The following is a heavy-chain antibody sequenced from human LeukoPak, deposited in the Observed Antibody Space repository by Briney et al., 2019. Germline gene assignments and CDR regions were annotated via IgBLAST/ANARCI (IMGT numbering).Heavy chain of an antibody. Sequence: ASVKVSCKASGYTFTGYYMHWVRQAPGQGLEWIGWINPNSGGTNYAQKFQGRVTMTRDTSISTAYMELSRLRSDDTAVYYCARPYDILTGYYSHWGQGTLVTVSS. CDR1: GYTFTGYY. D-gene: IGHD3-9*01. CDR2: INPNSGGT. CDR3: ARPYDILTGYYSH. J-gene: IGHJ4*02. V-gene: IGHV1-2*02.